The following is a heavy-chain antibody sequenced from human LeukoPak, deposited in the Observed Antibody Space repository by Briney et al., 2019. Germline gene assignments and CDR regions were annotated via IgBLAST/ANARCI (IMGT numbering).Heavy chain of an antibody. V-gene: IGHV1-8*01. Sequence: GASVEVSCKASGYTFTSYDINWVRQATGQGLEWMGWMNPNSGNTGYAQKFQGRVTMTRNTSISTAYMELSSLRSEDTAVYYCARTSDSGSYLDYYFDYWGQGTLVTVSS. CDR1: GYTFTSYD. CDR3: ARTSDSGSYLDYYFDY. D-gene: IGHD1-26*01. J-gene: IGHJ4*02. CDR2: MNPNSGNT.